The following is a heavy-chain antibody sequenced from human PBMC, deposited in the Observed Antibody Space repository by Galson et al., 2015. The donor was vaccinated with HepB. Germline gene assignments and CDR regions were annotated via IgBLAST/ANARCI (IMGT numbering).Heavy chain of an antibody. Sequence: SLRLSCAASGFTFSSYAMSWVRQAPGKGLEWVSAISGSGGSTYYADSVKGRFTISRDNSKNTLYLQMNSLRAEDTAVYYCALAVAGLGDAFDIWGQGTMVTVSS. D-gene: IGHD6-19*01. CDR3: ALAVAGLGDAFDI. CDR2: ISGSGGST. J-gene: IGHJ3*02. CDR1: GFTFSSYA. V-gene: IGHV3-23*01.